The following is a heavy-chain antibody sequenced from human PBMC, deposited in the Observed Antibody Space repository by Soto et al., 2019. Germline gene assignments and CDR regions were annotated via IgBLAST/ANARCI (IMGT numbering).Heavy chain of an antibody. CDR1: GFTFSSYW. Sequence: PGGSLRLSCAASGFTFSSYWMSWVRQAPGKGLEWVANIKQDGSEKYYVDSVKGRFTISRDNAKNSLYLQMNSLRAEDTAVYYCARGTYNWNGYYFDYWGQGTLVTVSS. CDR2: IKQDGSEK. D-gene: IGHD1-20*01. V-gene: IGHV3-7*01. J-gene: IGHJ4*02. CDR3: ARGTYNWNGYYFDY.